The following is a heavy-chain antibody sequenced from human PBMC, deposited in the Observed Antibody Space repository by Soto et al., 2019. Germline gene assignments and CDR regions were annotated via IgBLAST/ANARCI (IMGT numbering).Heavy chain of an antibody. V-gene: IGHV4-61*01. CDR1: GGSVSSGSYY. CDR3: AASPDVWAWNSGATDI. J-gene: IGHJ3*02. D-gene: IGHD1-7*01. CDR2: IYYSGST. Sequence: SETLSLTCTVSGGSVSSGSYYWRWIRQPPGKGLGWVGYIYYSGSTNYNRSLKSRVTISVDTSKNQFSLKLSSVTAADAAVYYCAASPDVWAWNSGATDIWGQGATVTV.